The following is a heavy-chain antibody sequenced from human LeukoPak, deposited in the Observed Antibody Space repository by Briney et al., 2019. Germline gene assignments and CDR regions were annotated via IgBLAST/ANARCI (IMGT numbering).Heavy chain of an antibody. CDR2: TYYRSRWYN. Sequence: PSQTLSLTCAISGDSVSSSSAAWNWIRQSPSRGLEWLGRTYYRSRWYNDYAVSVKSRITINPDTSKNQFSLKLNSVTPEDTAVFYCAREWGPTTFYDYWGQGTLVTVSS. J-gene: IGHJ4*02. CDR3: AREWGPTTFYDY. CDR1: GDSVSSSSAA. D-gene: IGHD7-27*01. V-gene: IGHV6-1*01.